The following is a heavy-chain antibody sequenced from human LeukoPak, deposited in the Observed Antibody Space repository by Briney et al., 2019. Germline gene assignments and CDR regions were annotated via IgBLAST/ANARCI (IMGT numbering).Heavy chain of an antibody. CDR1: GYTFTSYY. CDR2: INPSGGST. D-gene: IGHD1-14*01. V-gene: IGHV1-46*01. J-gene: IGHJ4*02. CDR3: ARDASYNRPAYYFDY. Sequence: ASVKVSCKASGYTFTSYYMHWVRQAPGQGLEWMGIINPSGGSTRYAQNFQGRVTMTRDTSTNTVYMELSSLRSEDTAVFYCARDASYNRPAYYFDYWGQGTLVAVSS.